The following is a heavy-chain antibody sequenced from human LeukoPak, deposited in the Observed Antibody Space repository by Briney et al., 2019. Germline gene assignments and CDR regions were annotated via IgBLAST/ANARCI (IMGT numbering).Heavy chain of an antibody. D-gene: IGHD4-23*01. V-gene: IGHV3-30*02. J-gene: IGHJ5*02. CDR1: GFTFSTCA. CDR3: AKGDDYGVNTRLTKYNLYDP. Sequence: GGSLRLSCVASGFTFSTCAMHWVRQAPGKGLEWVAYIRYDANNKNYADSVKGRFTISRDNSKDMLYLQMNSLRPEDTAVYYCAKGDDYGVNTRLTKYNLYDPWGQGTLVTVSS. CDR2: IRYDANNK.